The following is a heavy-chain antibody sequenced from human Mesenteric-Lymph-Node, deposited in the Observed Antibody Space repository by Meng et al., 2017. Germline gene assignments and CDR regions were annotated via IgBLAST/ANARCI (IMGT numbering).Heavy chain of an antibody. CDR2: ISSSGSTI. V-gene: IGHV3-48*03. D-gene: IGHD2-15*01. J-gene: IGHJ4*02. CDR1: GFTFSSYE. CDR3: ARAEYGGYCSGGSCYHPDY. Sequence: GESLKISCAASGFTFSSYEMNWVRQAPGKGLEWVSYISSSGSTIYYADSVKGRFTISRDNAKNSLYLQMNSLRAEDTAVYYCARAEYGGYCSGGSCYHPDYWGQGTLVTVSS.